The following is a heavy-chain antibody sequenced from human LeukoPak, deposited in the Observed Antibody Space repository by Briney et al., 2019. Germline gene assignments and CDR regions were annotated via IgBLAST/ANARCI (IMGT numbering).Heavy chain of an antibody. V-gene: IGHV1-69*04. Sequence: GASVKVSCKASGGTFSSYAISWVRQAPGQGLEWMGRIIPILGIANYAQKFQGRVTITTDKSTSTAYMELSSLRSEDTAVYYCATTGRGHYFPDRLGYWGQGTLVTVSS. CDR2: IIPILGIA. D-gene: IGHD3-10*01. CDR1: GGTFSSYA. J-gene: IGHJ4*02. CDR3: ATTGRGHYFPDRLGY.